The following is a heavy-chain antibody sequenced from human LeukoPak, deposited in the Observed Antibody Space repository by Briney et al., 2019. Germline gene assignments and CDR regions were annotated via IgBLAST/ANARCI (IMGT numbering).Heavy chain of an antibody. CDR3: ARDLISITIFGVVSRYFDY. CDR2: IYYSGST. V-gene: IGHV4-61*01. Sequence: SETLSLTCTVSGGSVSSGSYYWSWIRQPPGKGLEWIGYIYYSGSTNYNPSLKSRVTISVDTSKNQFSLKLSSVTAADTAVYYCARDLISITIFGVVSRYFDYWGQGTLVTVSS. CDR1: GGSVSSGSYY. D-gene: IGHD3-3*01. J-gene: IGHJ4*02.